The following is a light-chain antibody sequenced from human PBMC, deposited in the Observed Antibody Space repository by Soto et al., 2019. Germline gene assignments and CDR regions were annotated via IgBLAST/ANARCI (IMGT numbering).Light chain of an antibody. Sequence: IQMTQSPSTLPASVADRVTITCRASQSISSWLAWYQQNPEKAPKLLIDDAYRLESGVPRCISSRGSGTEFTLTSRRLQPDDLANYCWQQYSSYSFGQGTKVDIK. CDR2: DAY. CDR1: QSISSW. CDR3: QQYSSYS. V-gene: IGKV1-5*01. J-gene: IGKJ1*01.